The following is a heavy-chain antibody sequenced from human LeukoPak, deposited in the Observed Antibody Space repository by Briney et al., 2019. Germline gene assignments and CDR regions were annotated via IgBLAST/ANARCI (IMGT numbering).Heavy chain of an antibody. V-gene: IGHV3-21*01. CDR3: ARDSTQFAEFYYYGMDV. D-gene: IGHD2-21*01. Sequence: GGSLTLSCAASGLTFSTYSMNWVRQAPGKGREWVSFISTSSSSIYYADSVKGRFTISRDNSKNTLYLQMTSLRPEDTAAYFCARDSTQFAEFYYYGMDVWGQGTTVTVSS. J-gene: IGHJ6*02. CDR2: ISTSSSSI. CDR1: GLTFSTYS.